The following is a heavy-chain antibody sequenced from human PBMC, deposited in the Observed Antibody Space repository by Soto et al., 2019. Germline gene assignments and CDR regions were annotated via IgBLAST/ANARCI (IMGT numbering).Heavy chain of an antibody. Sequence: QVQLVQSGAEVKKPGASVKVSCKASGYTFTSYAMHWVRQAPGQRLEWMGWINAGNGNTKYSQKFQGRVTITRDTSASTAYMELSSLRSEDTAVYYCARDSEAAVLAWFDPWGQGNLVTVSS. J-gene: IGHJ5*02. CDR1: GYTFTSYA. CDR2: INAGNGNT. V-gene: IGHV1-3*01. D-gene: IGHD6-13*01. CDR3: ARDSEAAVLAWFDP.